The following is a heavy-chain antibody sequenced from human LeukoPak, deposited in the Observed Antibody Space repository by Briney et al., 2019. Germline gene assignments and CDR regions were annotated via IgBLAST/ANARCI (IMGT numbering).Heavy chain of an antibody. Sequence: KPSETLPLTCTVSGGSISSSSYYWGWIRQPPGKGLEWIGSIYYSGSTYYNPSLKSRVTISVDTSKNQFSLKLSSVTAADTAVYYCARGVRYFDWSAHFDYWGQGTLVIVSS. V-gene: IGHV4-39*01. J-gene: IGHJ4*02. CDR2: IYYSGST. CDR3: ARGVRYFDWSAHFDY. D-gene: IGHD3-9*01. CDR1: GGSISSSSYY.